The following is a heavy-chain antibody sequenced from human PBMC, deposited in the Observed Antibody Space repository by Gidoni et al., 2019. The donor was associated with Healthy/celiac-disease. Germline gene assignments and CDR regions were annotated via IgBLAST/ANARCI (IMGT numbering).Heavy chain of an antibody. CDR3: ARDLWFGELSHYSYYYYYGMDV. Sequence: QVQLVQSGAEVKKPGASVKVSCKASGYTFTSYGISWVRQAPGQGLEWMGWISAYNGNTNYAQKLQGRVTMTTDTSTSTAYMELRSLRSDDTAVYYCARDLWFGELSHYSYYYYYGMDVWGQGTTVTVSS. D-gene: IGHD3-10*01. CDR2: ISAYNGNT. CDR1: GYTFTSYG. V-gene: IGHV1-18*01. J-gene: IGHJ6*02.